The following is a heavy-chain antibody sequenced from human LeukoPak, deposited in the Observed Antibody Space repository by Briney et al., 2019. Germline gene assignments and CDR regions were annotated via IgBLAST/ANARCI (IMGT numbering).Heavy chain of an antibody. Sequence: GGSLRLSCEGSGFIFRSYAMHWVRQAPGRGLEWLTVISYNGADIEYSDTVKGRFTISRDNSKKTLYLQMSSLRVEDTAVYYCAKGMLNYYYMDAWGKGTTVTVSS. CDR3: AKGMLNYYYMDA. CDR2: ISYNGADI. V-gene: IGHV3-30*04. J-gene: IGHJ6*03. D-gene: IGHD3-16*01. CDR1: GFIFRSYA.